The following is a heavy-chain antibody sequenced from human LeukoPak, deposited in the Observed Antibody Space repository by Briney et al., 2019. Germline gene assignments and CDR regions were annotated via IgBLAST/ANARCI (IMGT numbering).Heavy chain of an antibody. CDR2: IRSKANSYAT. Sequence: GGSLRLSCAASGFTFSGSAMHWVRQASRKGLEWVGRIRSKANSYATAYAASVKGRFTISGDDSKNTAYLQMNSLKTEDTAVYYCTRLIGGSSSKWGQGTLVTVSS. CDR1: GFTFSGSA. D-gene: IGHD6-6*01. J-gene: IGHJ4*02. CDR3: TRLIGGSSSK. V-gene: IGHV3-73*01.